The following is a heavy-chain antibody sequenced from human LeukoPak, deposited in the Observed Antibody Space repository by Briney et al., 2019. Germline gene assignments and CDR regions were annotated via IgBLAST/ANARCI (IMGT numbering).Heavy chain of an antibody. CDR3: VTEVSGSFPT. D-gene: IGHD1-26*01. CDR1: GFTFRSYE. CDR2: ISSSGSTI. J-gene: IGHJ4*02. V-gene: IGHV3-48*03. Sequence: GGSLRLSCAASGFTFRSYEMNWVRQAPGKGLEWVSYISSSGSTIYYADSVKGRFTISRDNAKNSLYLQMNSLRAEDTAVYYCVTEVSGSFPTWGQGTLVTVSS.